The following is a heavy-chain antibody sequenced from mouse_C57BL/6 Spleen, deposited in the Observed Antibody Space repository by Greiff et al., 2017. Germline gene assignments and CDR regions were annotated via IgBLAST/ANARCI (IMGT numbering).Heavy chain of an antibody. J-gene: IGHJ2*01. CDR3: TRGYYGNYFDY. V-gene: IGHV1-15*01. Sequence: VQLQQSGAELVRPGASVTLSCKASGYTFTDYEMHWVKQTPVHGLEWIGALDPENGGTAYNQKFKGKAILTADKASSTAYMELRSLTSEYSAFYYYTRGYYGNYFDYWGQGTTLTVSS. D-gene: IGHD2-1*01. CDR2: LDPENGGT. CDR1: GYTFTDYE.